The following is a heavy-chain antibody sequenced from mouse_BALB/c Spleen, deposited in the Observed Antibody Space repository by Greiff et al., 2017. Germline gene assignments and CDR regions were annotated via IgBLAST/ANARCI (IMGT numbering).Heavy chain of an antibody. CDR2: IDPENGDT. CDR1: GFNIKDYY. J-gene: IGHJ3*01. D-gene: IGHD2-4*01. CDR3: NAGDYDYDVGWFAY. V-gene: IGHV14-4*02. Sequence: EVQLQQSGAELVRSGASVKLSCTASGFNIKDYYMHWVKQRPEQGLEWIGWIDPENGDTEYAPKFQGKATMTADTSSNTAYLQLSSLTSEDTAVYYCNAGDYDYDVGWFAYWGQGTLVTVSA.